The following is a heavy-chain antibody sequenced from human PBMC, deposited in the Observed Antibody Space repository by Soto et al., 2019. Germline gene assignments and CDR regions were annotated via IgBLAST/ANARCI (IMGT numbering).Heavy chain of an antibody. D-gene: IGHD3-22*01. CDR1: GLTFSNYA. J-gene: IGHJ4*02. V-gene: IGHV3-23*01. Sequence: EVQLLESGGGLVQPGGSLRLSCVASGLTFSNYAMSWVRQAPGKGLEWVSGISGSGGITYYADSVKGRFAVSRDNSKDTLYLQMNSLRAEDTAVYYCATRNYYDSRGFYYYYYFDSWGPGSLLTVSS. CDR3: ATRNYYDSRGFYYYYYFDS. CDR2: ISGSGGIT.